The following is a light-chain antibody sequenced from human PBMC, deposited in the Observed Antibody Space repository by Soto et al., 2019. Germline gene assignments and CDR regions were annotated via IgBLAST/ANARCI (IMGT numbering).Light chain of an antibody. Sequence: QSVLTQPPSVSAAPGQKVTISCSGSSSDIGDNYVSWFQQLPGTAPKLLIYENNKRPSGIPDRFSGSKSGTSATLGITGLQTEDEADYYCGTWDSSLSVVVFGGGTKVTVL. CDR2: ENN. CDR3: GTWDSSLSVVV. J-gene: IGLJ3*02. V-gene: IGLV1-51*02. CDR1: SSDIGDNY.